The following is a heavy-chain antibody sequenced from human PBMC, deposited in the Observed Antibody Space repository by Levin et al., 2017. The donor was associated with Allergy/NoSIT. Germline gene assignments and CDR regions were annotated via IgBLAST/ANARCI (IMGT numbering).Heavy chain of an antibody. D-gene: IGHD3-22*01. CDR2: IYHSGST. Sequence: SQTLSLTCTVSGGSLRMYYWSWIRQSAEKGLEWVSRIYHSGSTKFNPSLRSRVAMSVDRSRSQFSLRLTSVTAADTAVDYCARHSGDYYDSSAYDPTHFDYWGQGIPVIVSS. J-gene: IGHJ4*02. CDR3: ARHSGDYYDSSAYDPTHFDY. CDR1: GGSLRMYY. V-gene: IGHV4-4*07.